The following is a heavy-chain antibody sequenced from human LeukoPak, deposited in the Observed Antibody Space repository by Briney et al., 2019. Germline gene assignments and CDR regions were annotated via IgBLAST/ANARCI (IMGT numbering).Heavy chain of an antibody. V-gene: IGHV3-30*18. Sequence: GGSLRLSCAASGFTSSSYGMHWVRQAPGKGLEWVAVISYDGSNKYYADSVKGRFTISRDNSKNTLYLQMNSLRAEDTAVYYCAKHRGYSCGSLGMDVWGQGTTVTVSS. CDR2: ISYDGSNK. CDR3: AKHRGYSCGSLGMDV. D-gene: IGHD5-18*01. CDR1: GFTSSSYG. J-gene: IGHJ6*02.